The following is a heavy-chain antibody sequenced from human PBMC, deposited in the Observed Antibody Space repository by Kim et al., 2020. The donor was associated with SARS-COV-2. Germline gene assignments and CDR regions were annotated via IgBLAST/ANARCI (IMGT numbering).Heavy chain of an antibody. J-gene: IGHJ4*02. CDR3: ARELRPSDCLISLLY. Sequence: GGSLRLSCAASGFTFSSYSMNWVRQAPGKGLEWVSSISSSSSYIYYADSVKGRFTISRDNAKNSLYLQMNSLRAEDTAVYYCARELRPSDCLISLLYWGQGTLVTVSS. CDR2: ISSSSSYI. D-gene: IGHD3-9*01. V-gene: IGHV3-21*01. CDR1: GFTFSSYS.